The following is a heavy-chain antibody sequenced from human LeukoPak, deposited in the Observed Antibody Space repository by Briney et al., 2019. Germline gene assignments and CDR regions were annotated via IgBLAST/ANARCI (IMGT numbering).Heavy chain of an antibody. CDR3: ARDQYYNSGSPALRY. J-gene: IGHJ4*02. D-gene: IGHD3-10*01. V-gene: IGHV1-2*04. CDR1: GYTFTSYD. CDR2: INPNSGGT. Sequence: ASVKVSCKASGYTFTSYDINWVRQAPGQGLEWMGWINPNSGGTNYAQKFQGWVTLTRDTSISTAYMELTSLKSDDTAVYYCARDQYYNSGSPALRYWGQGTLVTVSS.